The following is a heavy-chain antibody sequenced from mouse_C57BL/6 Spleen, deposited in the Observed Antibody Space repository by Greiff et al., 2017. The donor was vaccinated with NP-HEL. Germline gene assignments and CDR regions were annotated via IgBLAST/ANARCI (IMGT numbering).Heavy chain of an antibody. CDR1: GFNIKDYY. CDR3: TTFTTVVATPLDY. CDR2: IDPEDGDT. Sequence: EVQLQQSGAELVRPGASVKLSCTASGFNIKDYYMHWVKQRPEQGLEWIGRIDPEDGDTEYAPKFQGKATMTADTSSNTAYLQLSSLTSEDTAVYYCTTFTTVVATPLDYWGQGTTLTVSS. D-gene: IGHD1-1*01. V-gene: IGHV14-1*01. J-gene: IGHJ2*01.